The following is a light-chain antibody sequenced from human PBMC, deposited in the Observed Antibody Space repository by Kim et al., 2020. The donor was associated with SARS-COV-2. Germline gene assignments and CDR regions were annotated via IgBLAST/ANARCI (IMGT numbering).Light chain of an antibody. J-gene: IGKJ1*01. V-gene: IGKV3-20*01. Sequence: EIVLTQSPGTLSLSPGERATLSCRASQSVSDKYLAWHQQRPGQAPRLLIYIASNKATDIPDRFSGSGSGTDFTLTINRLEPEDFAVYYCQQYGSLPWTFGQGTKVDIK. CDR2: IAS. CDR1: QSVSDKY. CDR3: QQYGSLPWT.